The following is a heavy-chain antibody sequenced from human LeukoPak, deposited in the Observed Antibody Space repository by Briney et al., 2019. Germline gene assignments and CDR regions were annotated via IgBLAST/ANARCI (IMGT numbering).Heavy chain of an antibody. CDR2: INPNSGGT. D-gene: IGHD5-12*01. Sequence: GASVKVSCKASGYTFTGYYMHWVRQAPGQGLEWMGWINPNSGGTNYAQKFQGRVTMTRDTSISTAYMELGRLRSDDTAVYYCARDLDQMVATSGAPNDYWGQGTLVTVSS. CDR1: GYTFTGYY. CDR3: ARDLDQMVATSGAPNDY. J-gene: IGHJ4*02. V-gene: IGHV1-2*02.